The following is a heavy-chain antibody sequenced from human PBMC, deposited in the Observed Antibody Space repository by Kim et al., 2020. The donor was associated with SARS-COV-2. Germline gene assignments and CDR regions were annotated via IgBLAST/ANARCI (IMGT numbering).Heavy chain of an antibody. J-gene: IGHJ4*02. CDR1: GFTVSSNY. D-gene: IGHD3-22*01. CDR3: ARVRYYYESSGYYYFDY. CDR2: LYSGGST. V-gene: IGHV3-53*04. Sequence: GGSLRLSCAASGFTVSSNYMSWVRQAPGKGLECVSILYSGGSTYYADSVKGRFTISRHNSKNTLYLQMNSLRAEDTAVYYCARVRYYYESSGYYYFDYWGQGILVTVSS.